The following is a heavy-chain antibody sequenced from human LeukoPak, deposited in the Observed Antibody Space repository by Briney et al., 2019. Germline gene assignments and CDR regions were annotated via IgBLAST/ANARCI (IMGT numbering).Heavy chain of an antibody. Sequence: ASVKVSCKASGYTFTSYDINWVRQATGQGLEWMGWMNPNSGNTGYAQKFQGGVTMTRNTSISTAYMELSSLRSEDTAVYYCARLIGWEHLDYYYYMDVWGKGTTVTVSS. CDR3: ARLIGWEHLDYYYYMDV. CDR2: MNPNSGNT. CDR1: GYTFTSYD. D-gene: IGHD1-26*01. J-gene: IGHJ6*03. V-gene: IGHV1-8*01.